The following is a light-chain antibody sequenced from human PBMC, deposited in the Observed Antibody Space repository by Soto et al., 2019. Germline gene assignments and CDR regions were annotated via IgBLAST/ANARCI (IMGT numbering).Light chain of an antibody. Sequence: EIVLTQSPGTLSLSPGERAILSCRASQSVSSSYLAWYQQTPGRSPRLLIFGASSRATGIPDRFSGSGSGTNFTLTISRLEPEDFVVYYCHQYGTLPWTFGQGTKVEIK. J-gene: IGKJ1*01. CDR3: HQYGTLPWT. CDR1: QSVSSSY. V-gene: IGKV3-20*01. CDR2: GAS.